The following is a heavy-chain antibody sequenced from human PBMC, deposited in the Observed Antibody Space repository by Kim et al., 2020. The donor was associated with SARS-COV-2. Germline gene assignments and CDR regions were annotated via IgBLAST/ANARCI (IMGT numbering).Heavy chain of an antibody. CDR2: IYYSGST. V-gene: IGHV4-59*01. D-gene: IGHD3-10*01. CDR3: ARAGRMVRGVMTLSFDY. J-gene: IGHJ4*02. Sequence: SETLSLTCTVSGGSISSYYWSWIRQPPGKGLEWIGYIYYSGSTNYNPSLKSRVTISVDTSKNQFSLKLSSVTAADTAVYYCARAGRMVRGVMTLSFDYWGQGTLVTVSS. CDR1: GGSISSYY.